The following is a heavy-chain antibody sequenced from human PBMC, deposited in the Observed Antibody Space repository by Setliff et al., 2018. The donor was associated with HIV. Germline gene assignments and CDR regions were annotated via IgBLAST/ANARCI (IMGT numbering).Heavy chain of an antibody. Sequence: SVKVSCKASGYTFTNYYMHWVRQAPGQGLEWMGGIIPIFGTANYAQKFQGRVTITTDESTSTAYMELSSLRSEDTAVYYCAKASAYCGGDCYSGVYWGQGTLVTVSS. CDR2: IIPIFGTA. CDR3: AKASAYCGGDCYSGVY. V-gene: IGHV1-69*05. J-gene: IGHJ4*02. CDR1: GYTFTNYY. D-gene: IGHD2-21*02.